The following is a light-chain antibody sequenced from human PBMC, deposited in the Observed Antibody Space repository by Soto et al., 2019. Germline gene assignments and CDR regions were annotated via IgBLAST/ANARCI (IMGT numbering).Light chain of an antibody. J-gene: IGLJ2*01. CDR2: DVS. CDR1: SSDVGGYNY. CDR3: SSYTSSSTLDVV. V-gene: IGLV2-14*01. Sequence: QCVLTQPASVSGSPGQSITISCTGTSSDVGGYNYVSWYQQHPGKAPKLMIYDVSNRPSGVSNRFSGSKSGNTASLTISGLQAEDEADYYCSSYTSSSTLDVVFGGGTKVTVL.